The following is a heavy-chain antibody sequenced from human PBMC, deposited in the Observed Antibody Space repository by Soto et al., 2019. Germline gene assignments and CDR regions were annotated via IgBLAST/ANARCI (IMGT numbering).Heavy chain of an antibody. Sequence: EVLLLESGGGLVQPGGSLRLSCAACGFTFSSYAMSWVRQAPGKGLEWVSLISGHGGDNTYYAESVKGRFTISRDSSKNTLYLHMNSLRAEDTAVYYCAKRQSGYYFEYWGQGTLVTVSS. CDR3: AKRQSGYYFEY. D-gene: IGHD3-3*01. CDR2: ISGHGGDNT. J-gene: IGHJ4*02. V-gene: IGHV3-23*01. CDR1: GFTFSSYA.